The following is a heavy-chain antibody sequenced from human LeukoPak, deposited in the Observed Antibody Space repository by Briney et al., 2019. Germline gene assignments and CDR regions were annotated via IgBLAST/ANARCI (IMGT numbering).Heavy chain of an antibody. J-gene: IGHJ4*02. Sequence: SETLSLTCTVSGGSISSYCWGWIRHPPGKGLEWNGCIYYTGSTTYNTSLKSRVTISVDPSKNQFSLKLSSVTAADTAVYYCARGRSNKPGFDYGGQGTLVTVSS. CDR1: GGSISSYC. V-gene: IGHV4-59*01. D-gene: IGHD2/OR15-2a*01. CDR2: IYYTGST. CDR3: ARGRSNKPGFDY.